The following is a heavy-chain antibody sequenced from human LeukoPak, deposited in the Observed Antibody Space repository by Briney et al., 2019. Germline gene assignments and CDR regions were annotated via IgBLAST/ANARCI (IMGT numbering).Heavy chain of an antibody. CDR1: GFTFSNYW. J-gene: IGHJ3*02. CDR2: ISSSGSSI. Sequence: GGSLRLSCAASGFTFSNYWMNWVRQAPGKGLEWISYISSSGSSIYYADSVKGRFTISRDNAKNSLYLQMNSLIAEDTAMYYCARAVTGYSSGWYGSACDIWGQGTMVTVSS. V-gene: IGHV3-48*04. D-gene: IGHD6-19*01. CDR3: ARAVTGYSSGWYGSACDI.